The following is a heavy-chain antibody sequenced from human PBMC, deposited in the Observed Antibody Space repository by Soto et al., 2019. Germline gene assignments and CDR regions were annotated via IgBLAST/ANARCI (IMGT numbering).Heavy chain of an antibody. CDR2: ISFDGSNK. V-gene: IGHV3-30*18. Sequence: QVQMVESGGGVVQPWRPLRRSCAASGIPFSDYVMHSVRQATGKGLDWVAVISFDGSNKYYAGSVKGRFTISRDNSKSTLFLQMNGLRAEDTAVYYCAKSPLGCSSTTCYGTLDYWGQGTLVTVSS. CDR1: GIPFSDYV. D-gene: IGHD2-2*01. CDR3: AKSPLGCSSTTCYGTLDY. J-gene: IGHJ4*02.